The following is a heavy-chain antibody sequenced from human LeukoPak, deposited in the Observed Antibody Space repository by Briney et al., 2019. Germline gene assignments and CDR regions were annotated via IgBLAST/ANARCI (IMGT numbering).Heavy chain of an antibody. J-gene: IGHJ4*02. CDR3: ALCSLRYSSGSYVFDY. V-gene: IGHV3-74*01. D-gene: IGHD6-19*01. Sequence: PGGSLRLSCAASGFTFSSYSMNWVRQVPGKGLVWVSRINSDGSSTSYADSVKGRFTISRDNTKNTLYLQMNSLRAEDTAVYYCALCSLRYSSGSYVFDYWGQGALVTVSS. CDR1: GFTFSSYS. CDR2: INSDGSST.